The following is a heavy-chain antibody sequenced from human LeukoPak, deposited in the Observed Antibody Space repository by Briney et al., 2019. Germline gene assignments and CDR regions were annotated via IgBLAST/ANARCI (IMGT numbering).Heavy chain of an antibody. Sequence: SGPALVKPTQTLTLTCTFSGFSLSTSGTRVSWIRQPPGKALEWLARIDWDDDKFYSTSLKTRLTISKDTPKNQVVLTMTNMDPVDTATYYCARSPSGYGCDYWGQGTLVTVSS. V-gene: IGHV2-70*04. CDR1: GFSLSTSGTR. CDR3: ARSPSGYGCDY. J-gene: IGHJ4*02. CDR2: IDWDDDK. D-gene: IGHD3-10*01.